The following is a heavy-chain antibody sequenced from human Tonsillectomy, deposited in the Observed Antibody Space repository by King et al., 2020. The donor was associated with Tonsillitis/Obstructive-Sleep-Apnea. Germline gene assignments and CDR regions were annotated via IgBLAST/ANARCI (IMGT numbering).Heavy chain of an antibody. J-gene: IGHJ6*03. Sequence: VQLQQWGAGLLKPSDTLSLTCTVYGGSFSGYYWSWIRQPPGKGLEWIGEINHSGSTNYNPSLKSRVTISVDTSKNQFSLKLSSVTAADTAVYSCAGGRIFGVVTPSGDYYYYMDVWGKGTTVTVSS. CDR1: GGSFSGYY. CDR2: INHSGST. V-gene: IGHV4-34*01. CDR3: AGGRIFGVVTPSGDYYYYMDV. D-gene: IGHD3-3*01.